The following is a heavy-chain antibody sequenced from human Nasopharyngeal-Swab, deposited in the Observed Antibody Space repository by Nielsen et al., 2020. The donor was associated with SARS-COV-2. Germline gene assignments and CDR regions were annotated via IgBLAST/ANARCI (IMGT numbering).Heavy chain of an antibody. V-gene: IGHV4-59*13. J-gene: IGHJ6*02. Sequence: SETLSLTCTVSGGSISSYYWSWIRQPPGKGLEWIGYIYYSGSTNYNPSLKSRVTISVDTSKNQFSLKLSSVTAADTAVYYCARSRRSGEQWLEQWYYYYGMAVWGQGTTVTVSS. CDR2: IYYSGST. CDR1: GGSISSYY. D-gene: IGHD6-19*01. CDR3: ARSRRSGEQWLEQWYYYYGMAV.